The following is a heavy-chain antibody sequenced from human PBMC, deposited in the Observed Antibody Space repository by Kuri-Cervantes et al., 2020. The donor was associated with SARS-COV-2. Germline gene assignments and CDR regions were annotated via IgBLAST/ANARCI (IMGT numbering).Heavy chain of an antibody. CDR1: GFTFSSYD. Sequence: GGSLRLSCAASGFTFSSYDMHWVRQATGKGLEWVSAIGTAGDTYYPGSVKGRFTISRENAKNSLYLQMNSLRAGDTAVYYCARDTEWGSSWYLHNGDYYGMDVWGQGTTVTVSS. CDR2: IGTAGDT. J-gene: IGHJ6*02. D-gene: IGHD6-13*01. CDR3: ARDTEWGSSWYLHNGDYYGMDV. V-gene: IGHV3-13*01.